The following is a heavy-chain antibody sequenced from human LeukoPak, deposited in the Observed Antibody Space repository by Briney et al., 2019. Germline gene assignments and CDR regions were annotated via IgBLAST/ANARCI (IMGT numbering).Heavy chain of an antibody. Sequence: SETLSLTCTVSGGSISSYYWSWIRQPPGKGLEWIGYIYYSGSTNYNPSLKSRVTISVDTSKNQFSLKLSSVTAADTAVYYCARHYGISGPQFDYWGQGTLVTVSS. CDR3: ARHYGISGPQFDY. CDR1: GGSISSYY. J-gene: IGHJ4*02. V-gene: IGHV4-59*08. D-gene: IGHD5-12*01. CDR2: IYYSGST.